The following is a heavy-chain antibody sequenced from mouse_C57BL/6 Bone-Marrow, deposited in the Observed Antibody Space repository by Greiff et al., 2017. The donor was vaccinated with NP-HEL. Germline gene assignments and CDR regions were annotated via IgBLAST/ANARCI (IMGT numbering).Heavy chain of an antibody. D-gene: IGHD1-1*01. CDR1: GFTFSDYG. CDR3: ARRTYYYGFAY. CDR2: ISSGSSTI. V-gene: IGHV5-17*01. Sequence: EVQRVESGGGLVKPGGSLKLSCAASGFTFSDYGMHWVRQAPEKGLEWVAYISSGSSTIYYADTVKGRFTISRDNAKNTLFLQMTSLRSEDTAMYYCARRTYYYGFAYWGQGTLVTVSA. J-gene: IGHJ3*01.